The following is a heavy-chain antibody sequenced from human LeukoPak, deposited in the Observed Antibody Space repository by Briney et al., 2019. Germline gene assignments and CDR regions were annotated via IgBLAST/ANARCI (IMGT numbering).Heavy chain of an antibody. J-gene: IGHJ4*02. CDR3: ARVSGYGYYFDY. D-gene: IGHD5-12*01. V-gene: IGHV3-21*05. Sequence: GGSLRLSCAASGFTFSSYEMNWVRQAPGKGLEWVSYISSSSSYIYYADSVKGRFTISRDNAKNPLYLQMNSLRAEDTAVYYCARVSGYGYYFDYWGQGTLVTVSS. CDR2: ISSSSSYI. CDR1: GFTFSSYE.